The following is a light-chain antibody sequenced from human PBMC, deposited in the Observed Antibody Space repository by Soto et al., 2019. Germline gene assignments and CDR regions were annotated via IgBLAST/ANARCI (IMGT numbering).Light chain of an antibody. V-gene: IGKV3-20*01. CDR3: QHYGRT. J-gene: IGKJ4*01. Sequence: ELVLTQSPGTLPLSPGERATLSCRASQSVSTYLAWYQQQPGLAPRLLIYGASIRSTAITDRFSGSGSGTDFMLPLSILEPEAYAVYYCQHYGRTFGGGPKVEIK. CDR1: QSVSTY. CDR2: GAS.